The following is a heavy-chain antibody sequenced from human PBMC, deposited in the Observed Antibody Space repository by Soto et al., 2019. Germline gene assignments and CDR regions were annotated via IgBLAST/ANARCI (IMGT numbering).Heavy chain of an antibody. CDR1: GYTFTSYA. Sequence: ASVKVSCKASGYTFTSYAMHWVRQAPGQRLEWMGWINAGNGNAKYSQKFQGRVTITRDTSASTAYMELSSLRSEDTAVYYCARIYSSSSFFYYYGMDVWGQGTTVPVSS. J-gene: IGHJ6*02. CDR2: INAGNGNA. D-gene: IGHD6-6*01. CDR3: ARIYSSSSFFYYYGMDV. V-gene: IGHV1-3*01.